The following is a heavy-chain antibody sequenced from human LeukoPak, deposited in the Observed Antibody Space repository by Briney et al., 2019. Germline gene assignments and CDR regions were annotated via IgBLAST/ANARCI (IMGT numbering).Heavy chain of an antibody. CDR1: GFTFSSYN. J-gene: IGHJ4*02. Sequence: PGGSLRLSCAASGFTFSSYNMHWVRQATGKGLEWVSAIGTAGDTYYPGSVKGRFTISRENAKNSLYLQMNSLRAGDTAVYYCARSGGSGYYRDWGQGTLVTVSS. V-gene: IGHV3-13*01. CDR2: IGTAGDT. CDR3: ARSGGSGYYRD. D-gene: IGHD3-22*01.